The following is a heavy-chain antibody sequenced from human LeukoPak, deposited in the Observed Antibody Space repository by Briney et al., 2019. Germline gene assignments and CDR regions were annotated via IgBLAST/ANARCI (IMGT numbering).Heavy chain of an antibody. CDR3: ARDRGSIVGAMGVVY. CDR2: ISGSGGST. Sequence: GGSLRLSCAASGFTFSSYAMSWVRQAPGKGLEWVSAISGSGGSTYYADSVKGRFTISRDNSKNTLYLQMNSLRAEDTAVYYCARDRGSIVGAMGVVYWGQGTLVTVSS. CDR1: GFTFSSYA. D-gene: IGHD1-26*01. V-gene: IGHV3-23*01. J-gene: IGHJ4*02.